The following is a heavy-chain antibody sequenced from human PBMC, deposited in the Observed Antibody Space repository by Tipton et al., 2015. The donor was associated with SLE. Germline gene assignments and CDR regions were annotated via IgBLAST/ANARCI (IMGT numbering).Heavy chain of an antibody. CDR3: AGIGGKATVSPFYYYGMDV. D-gene: IGHD4-17*01. CDR2: IFNSGST. V-gene: IGHV4-59*01. CDR1: GGSISSFY. J-gene: IGHJ6*02. Sequence: TLSLTCTVSGGSISSFYWSWIRQPPGKGLEWIGYIFNSGSTNYNPSLKSRVTISVETSKDQFSLRLKSVTAADTAVYYCAGIGGKATVSPFYYYGMDVWGQGTTVTVSS.